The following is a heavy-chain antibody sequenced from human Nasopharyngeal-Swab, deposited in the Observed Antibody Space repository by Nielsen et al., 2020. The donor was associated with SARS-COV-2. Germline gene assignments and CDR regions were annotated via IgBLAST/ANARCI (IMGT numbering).Heavy chain of an antibody. V-gene: IGHV4-59*08. CDR1: GASISNHY. J-gene: IGHJ4*02. D-gene: IGHD3-22*01. CDR2: IYNTGRT. Sequence: ESLKISCTVSGASISNHYWNWIRLPPGKGLEWIAFIYNTGRTIYNPSLQSRVTISSDTSKNQFSLKLTSVTAADMGVYFCAGGSGYRFDYWGQGALVTVSS. CDR3: AGGSGYRFDY.